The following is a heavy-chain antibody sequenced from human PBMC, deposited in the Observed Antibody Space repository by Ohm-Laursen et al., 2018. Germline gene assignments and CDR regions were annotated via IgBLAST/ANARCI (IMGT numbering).Heavy chain of an antibody. Sequence: SLRLSCAASGFTVSSNYMTWVRQAPGKGLEWVSYISSSGSTIYYADSVKGRFTISRDNAKNSLYLQMNSLRAEDTAVYYCASGIRGSYVVNFDYWGQGTLVTVSS. V-gene: IGHV3-11*01. CDR3: ASGIRGSYVVNFDY. CDR2: ISSSGSTI. D-gene: IGHD1-26*01. CDR1: GFTVSSNY. J-gene: IGHJ4*02.